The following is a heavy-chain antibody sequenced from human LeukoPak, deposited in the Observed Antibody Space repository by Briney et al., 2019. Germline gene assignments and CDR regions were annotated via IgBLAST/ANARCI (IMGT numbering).Heavy chain of an antibody. CDR1: GFTFSSYG. CDR2: IWYDGSNK. Sequence: GGSLRLSCAASGFTFSSYGMHWVRQAPGKGLEWVAVIWYDGSNKYYADSVKGRFTISRDNSKNTLYLQMNSLRAEDTAVYYCAKGGACDSSGYYPYWGQGTLVTVSS. V-gene: IGHV3-33*06. CDR3: AKGGACDSSGYYPY. D-gene: IGHD3-22*01. J-gene: IGHJ4*02.